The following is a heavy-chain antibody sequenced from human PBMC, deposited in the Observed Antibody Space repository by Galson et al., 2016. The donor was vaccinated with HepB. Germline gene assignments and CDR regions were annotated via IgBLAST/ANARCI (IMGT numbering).Heavy chain of an antibody. J-gene: IGHJ4*02. D-gene: IGHD2-21*02. CDR2: ISAYNADT. Sequence: SVKVSCKASGYTFTNYGISWVRQAPGQGLEWMGWISAYNADTKSARKFQGRVNMTTDTSTTTAYMELRSLRSDDTAVYYCARVVTAIPSSFDHWGQGTLVTVSP. CDR3: ARVVTAIPSSFDH. V-gene: IGHV1-18*01. CDR1: GYTFTNYG.